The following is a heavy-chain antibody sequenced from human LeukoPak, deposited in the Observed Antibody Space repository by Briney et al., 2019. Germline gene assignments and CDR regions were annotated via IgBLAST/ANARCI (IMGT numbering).Heavy chain of an antibody. J-gene: IGHJ4*02. Sequence: PGGSLRLSCAASGFTFSSYAMHWVRQAPGKGLEWVAVISYDGSNKYYADSVKGRFTISRDNSKNTLYLQMNSLRAEDTAVYYCASGLTTHDYGDYGGQGTLVTVSS. V-gene: IGHV3-30*04. D-gene: IGHD1-14*01. CDR2: ISYDGSNK. CDR1: GFTFSSYA. CDR3: ASGLTTHDYGDY.